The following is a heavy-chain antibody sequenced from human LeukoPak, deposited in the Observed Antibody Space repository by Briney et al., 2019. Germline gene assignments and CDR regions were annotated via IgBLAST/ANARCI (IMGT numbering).Heavy chain of an antibody. D-gene: IGHD6-19*01. CDR2: IYSAGST. CDR3: AGAVAGTEFDY. J-gene: IGHJ4*02. CDR1: GFTVSGTY. Sequence: GGSLRLYCAASGFTVSGTYMSWVRQAPGKGLEWVSLIYSAGSTYYADPVKGRFTISRDTSKNTLYLQMNSLRAEDTAVYFCAGAVAGTEFDYWGQGTLVTVSS. V-gene: IGHV3-53*01.